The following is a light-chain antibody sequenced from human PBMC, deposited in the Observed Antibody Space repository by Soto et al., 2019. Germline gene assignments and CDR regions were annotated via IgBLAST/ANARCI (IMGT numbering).Light chain of an antibody. J-gene: IGLJ3*02. CDR1: GSDVGGYNY. CDR3: SSYTSTNSWV. V-gene: IGLV2-14*01. CDR2: DVS. Sequence: QSALTQPASVSGSPGQSITISCTGTGSDVGGYNYVSWYQQHPGKAPKVMIYDVSNRPSGVSTRFSGSKSGNTASLTISGLQAEDEADYSCSSYTSTNSWVFGGGTKLTVL.